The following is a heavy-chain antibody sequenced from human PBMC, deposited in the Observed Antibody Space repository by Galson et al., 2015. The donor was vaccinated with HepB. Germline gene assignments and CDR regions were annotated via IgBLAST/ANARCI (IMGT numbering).Heavy chain of an antibody. Sequence: SLRLSCAASGFAFNTYWMHWVRQPPGRGLEGVALINRDGRPVNYADSVRGRFTISRDNARNTLYLQMNSLSAEDTALYYCARDFQGSVDVWGQGTTVIVSS. V-gene: IGHV3-74*01. CDR3: ARDFQGSVDV. D-gene: IGHD3-10*01. CDR1: GFAFNTYW. J-gene: IGHJ6*02. CDR2: INRDGRPV.